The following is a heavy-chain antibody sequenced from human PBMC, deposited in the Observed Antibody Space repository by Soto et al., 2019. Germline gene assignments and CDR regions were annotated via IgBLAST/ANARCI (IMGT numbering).Heavy chain of an antibody. Sequence: QVQLQESGPGLVKPSETLSLTCTVSGGSISSYYWSWIRQPPGKGLEWIGYIYYSGCTNYNPSLKSRVTISVDTSKNQFSLKLSSVTAADTAVYYCARGSGSYSYDYWGQGTLVTVSS. V-gene: IGHV4-59*01. D-gene: IGHD1-26*01. CDR3: ARGSGSYSYDY. CDR1: GGSISSYY. CDR2: IYYSGCT. J-gene: IGHJ4*02.